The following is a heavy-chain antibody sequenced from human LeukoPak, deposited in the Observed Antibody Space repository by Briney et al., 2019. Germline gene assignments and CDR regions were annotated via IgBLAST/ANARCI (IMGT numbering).Heavy chain of an antibody. Sequence: GGSLRLSCAASGFTFSSYDMNWVRQAPGKGLEWVSGIYWNGGSTGYADSVKGRFTISRDNAKNSLYLQMNSLRAEDTALYYCARDVLAYAAARPGYFDYWGQGTLVTVSS. J-gene: IGHJ4*02. V-gene: IGHV3-20*04. CDR1: GFTFSSYD. CDR3: ARDVLAYAAARPGYFDY. CDR2: IYWNGGST. D-gene: IGHD2-21*01.